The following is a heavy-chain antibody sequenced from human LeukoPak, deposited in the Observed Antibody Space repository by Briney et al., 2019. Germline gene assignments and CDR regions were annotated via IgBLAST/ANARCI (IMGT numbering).Heavy chain of an antibody. J-gene: IGHJ6*03. CDR2: MDYSGST. Sequence: SETLSLTCTVSGGSSSSYYWSWIRQPPGKGLAWIGYMDYSGSTNYNPSLKSRVTISVDTSKNQFSLKLSSVTAADTAVYYCARTTEGGYTYDYFYYYYMDVWGKGTTVTISS. CDR3: ARTTEGGYTYDYFYYYYMDV. CDR1: GGSSSSYY. D-gene: IGHD5-18*01. V-gene: IGHV4-59*01.